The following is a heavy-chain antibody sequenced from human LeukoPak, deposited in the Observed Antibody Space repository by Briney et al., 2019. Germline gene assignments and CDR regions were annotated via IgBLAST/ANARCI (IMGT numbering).Heavy chain of an antibody. V-gene: IGHV4-34*01. CDR3: ARGGYYDSSGYSAAEYFQH. CDR1: GRSFRGYY. D-gene: IGHD3-22*01. J-gene: IGHJ1*01. CDR2: MNHRVSA. Sequence: SDTVSLTYAVYGRSFRGYYWRWIRQPPGKGLEWIGEMNHRVSANYNQSLKSRVTISVDKSKNQFSLRLSSVTAADTAVYFCARGGYYDSSGYSAAEYFQHWGQGTLVTVSS.